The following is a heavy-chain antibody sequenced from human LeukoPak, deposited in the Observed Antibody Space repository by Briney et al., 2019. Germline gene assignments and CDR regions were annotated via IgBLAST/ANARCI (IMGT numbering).Heavy chain of an antibody. CDR1: GFTFSSYW. Sequence: GGSLRLSCAASGFTFSSYWMHWVRQAPGKGLMWVSRIKSDGSETSYADSVKGRFTISRDNARNTLYLQMNSLRPEDTAIYYCASDRVFYGLDVWGQGTTVTVSS. CDR2: IKSDGSET. CDR3: ASDRVFYGLDV. V-gene: IGHV3-74*01. J-gene: IGHJ6*02.